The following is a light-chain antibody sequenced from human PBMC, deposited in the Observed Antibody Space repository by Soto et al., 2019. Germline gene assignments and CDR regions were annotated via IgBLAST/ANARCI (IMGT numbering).Light chain of an antibody. CDR2: WAS. Sequence: DIVMTQSPDSLSVSLGERATISCTSSQSVLHTPNNRNYLSWYQQRPGQPPKLLISWASTRESGVPDRFSGSGSGTYFTLTISSLKAEDVAFYYCHQYYRSPYTYGQGTKLEIK. V-gene: IGKV4-1*01. CDR1: QSVLHTPNNRNY. CDR3: HQYYRSPYT. J-gene: IGKJ2*01.